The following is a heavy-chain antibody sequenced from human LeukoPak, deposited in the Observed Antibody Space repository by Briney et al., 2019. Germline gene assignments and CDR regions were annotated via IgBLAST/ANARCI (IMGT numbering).Heavy chain of an antibody. V-gene: IGHV3-7*03. J-gene: IGHJ6*02. CDR2: VNRDGSET. CDR1: GFTLSNHW. Sequence: GGSLRLSCAASGFTLSNHWMTWVRQVPGRGPEWVANVNRDGSETYYLDSVKGRFTISKDNAKNSLYLQMNSLRAEDTALYHCARDNGMDVWGQGTTVIVSS. CDR3: ARDNGMDV.